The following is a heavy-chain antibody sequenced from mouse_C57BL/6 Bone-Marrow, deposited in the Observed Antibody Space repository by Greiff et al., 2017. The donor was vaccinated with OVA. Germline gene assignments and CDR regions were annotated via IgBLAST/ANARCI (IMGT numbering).Heavy chain of an antibody. J-gene: IGHJ2*01. CDR2: ISDGGSYT. CDR1: GFTFSSYA. D-gene: IGHD2-3*01. Sequence: EVKVEESGGGLVKPGGSLKLSCAASGFTFSSYAMSWVRQTPEKRLEWVATISDGGSYTYYPDNVKGRFTISRDNAKNNLYLQMSHLKSEDTAMYYCARVFDGYYLDYWGQGTTLTVSS. CDR3: ARVFDGYYLDY. V-gene: IGHV5-4*03.